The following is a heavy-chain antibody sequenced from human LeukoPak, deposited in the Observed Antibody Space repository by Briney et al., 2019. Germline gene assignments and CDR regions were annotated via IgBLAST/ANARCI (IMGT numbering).Heavy chain of an antibody. J-gene: IGHJ4*02. CDR2: INSDGSIT. CDR3: ASSTQISKYADY. D-gene: IGHD2-2*01. CDR1: GFTFSSYW. Sequence: PGGSLRLSCAASGFTFSSYWMHWVRQAPGKGRVWVSRINSDGSITTYADSVRGRFTISRDNAKSTLYLQMNRLRAEDTAVYYCASSTQISKYADYWGQGALVTVSS. V-gene: IGHV3-74*01.